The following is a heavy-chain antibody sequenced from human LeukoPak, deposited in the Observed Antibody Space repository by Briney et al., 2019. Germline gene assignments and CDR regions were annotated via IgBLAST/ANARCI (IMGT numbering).Heavy chain of an antibody. D-gene: IGHD5-12*01. CDR2: ISSSSSHI. CDR3: AREGNSGYALEAFDI. V-gene: IGHV3-21*01. Sequence: PGGSLRLSCAASGFIFSSYSMNWVRQAPGKGLEWVSSISSSSSHIYHADPVKGRFTISRDNAKNSLYLQMNSLRAEDTAVYYCAREGNSGYALEAFDIWGQGTMVTVSS. CDR1: GFIFSSYS. J-gene: IGHJ3*02.